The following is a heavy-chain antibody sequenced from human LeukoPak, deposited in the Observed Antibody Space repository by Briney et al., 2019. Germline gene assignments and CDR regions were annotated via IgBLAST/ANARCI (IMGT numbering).Heavy chain of an antibody. Sequence: SETLSLSCSVSGGSISSGDYFWTWIRQPPGKGLEYIGYIYYSGTTYYNPSLKSRITMSVDMSANQFSLRLTSVSAADTAVYYCTRAYWIGFHFDSWGQGILVSVSS. D-gene: IGHD3-3*01. CDR2: IYYSGTT. CDR1: GGSISSGDYF. CDR3: TRAYWIGFHFDS. V-gene: IGHV4-30-4*01. J-gene: IGHJ4*02.